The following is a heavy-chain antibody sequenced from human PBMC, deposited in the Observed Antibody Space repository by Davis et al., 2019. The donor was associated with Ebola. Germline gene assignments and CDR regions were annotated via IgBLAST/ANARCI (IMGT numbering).Heavy chain of an antibody. Sequence: GESLKISCKGFRSSSSTYWIGWVRQMPGKGLEWMGIINPDDSDTKYGPSFQGQVIISADTSIKTAYLRWNNLQASDTAIYYCARFGSSGDFWGQGTLVTVSS. J-gene: IGHJ4*02. V-gene: IGHV5-51*01. CDR3: ARFGSSGDF. CDR1: RSSSSTYW. CDR2: INPDDSDT. D-gene: IGHD2-15*01.